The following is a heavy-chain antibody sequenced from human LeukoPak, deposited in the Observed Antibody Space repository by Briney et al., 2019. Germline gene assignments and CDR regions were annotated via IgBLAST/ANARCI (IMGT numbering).Heavy chain of an antibody. CDR1: GYTFTGYY. V-gene: IGHV1-2*02. J-gene: IGHJ4*02. Sequence: ASVKVSCKASGYTFTGYYMHWVRQAPGQGLEWMGWINPNSGGTNYAQKFQGRATMTRDTSISTAYMELSRLRSDDTAVYYCARLVYAISTFDYWGQGTLVTVSS. CDR3: ARLVYAISTFDY. D-gene: IGHD2-8*01. CDR2: INPNSGGT.